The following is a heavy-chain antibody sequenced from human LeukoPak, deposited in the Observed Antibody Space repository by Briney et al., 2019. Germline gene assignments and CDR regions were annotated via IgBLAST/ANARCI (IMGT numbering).Heavy chain of an antibody. CDR1: GGSFSGYY. D-gene: IGHD1-26*01. V-gene: IGHV4-34*01. CDR3: ARGWWSAGLVGANFFDY. J-gene: IGHJ4*02. CDR2: INHSGST. Sequence: SETLSLTCAVYGGSFSGYYWSWIRQPPGRGLEWIGEINHSGSTNYNPSLKSRVTISVDTSKNQFSLKLSSVTAADTAVYYCARGWWSAGLVGANFFDYWGQGTLVTVSS.